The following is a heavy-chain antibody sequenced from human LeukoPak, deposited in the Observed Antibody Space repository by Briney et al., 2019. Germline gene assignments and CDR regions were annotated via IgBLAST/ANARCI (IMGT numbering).Heavy chain of an antibody. CDR3: PKDRATGTQFYFYGMDV. J-gene: IGHJ6*02. CDR1: GFRFSSYW. CDR2: INQDGSEK. V-gene: IGHV3-7*01. Sequence: PGGSLRLSCAASGFRFSSYWMSWVRQAPGKGLEWVANINQDGSEKYYVDSVKGRFTISRDNSKNTLYLQMNSLRAEDTAVYYCPKDRATGTQFYFYGMDVWGQGTTVTVSS. D-gene: IGHD3-10*01.